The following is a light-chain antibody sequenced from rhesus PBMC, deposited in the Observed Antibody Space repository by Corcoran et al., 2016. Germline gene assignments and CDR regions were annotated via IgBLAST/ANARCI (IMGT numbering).Light chain of an antibody. CDR3: LQSSNWLT. CDR2: GSS. CDR1: QSVSSY. Sequence: EIVMTQSPATLALSPGERATLSCRASQSVSSYLAWYQQKPGKAPRLLISGSSSRATGIPDRFSGSGLGIEFTLTIRSLEREDVGVYFCLQSSNWLTFGGGTKVEIK. J-gene: IGKJ4*01. V-gene: IGKV3-24*04.